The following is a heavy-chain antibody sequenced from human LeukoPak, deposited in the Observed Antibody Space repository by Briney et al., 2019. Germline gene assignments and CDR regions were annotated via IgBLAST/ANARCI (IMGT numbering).Heavy chain of an antibody. V-gene: IGHV1-46*01. CDR1: GYTFTSYY. Sequence: ASVKVSCKAYGYTFTSYYMHWVRQAPGQELEWMGIINPSAAGTSYAQKFQGRVTMTRDTSTSTVYMELSRLRSEDTAVYYCATASPTFDYWGQGTLVTVSS. J-gene: IGHJ4*02. CDR3: ATASPTFDY. CDR2: INPSAAGT.